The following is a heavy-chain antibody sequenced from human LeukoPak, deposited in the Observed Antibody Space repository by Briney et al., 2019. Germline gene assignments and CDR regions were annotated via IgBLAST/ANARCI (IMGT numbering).Heavy chain of an antibody. CDR2: ISGSGGST. Sequence: GGSLRLSCAASGFTFSSYAMSWVRQAPGKGLEWVSAISGSGGSTYYADSVKGRFTISRDNSKSTLYLQMNSLRAEDTAVYYCAKDRIVGLGYFDYWGQGTLVTVSS. CDR3: AKDRIVGLGYFDY. V-gene: IGHV3-23*01. D-gene: IGHD1-26*01. CDR1: GFTFSSYA. J-gene: IGHJ4*02.